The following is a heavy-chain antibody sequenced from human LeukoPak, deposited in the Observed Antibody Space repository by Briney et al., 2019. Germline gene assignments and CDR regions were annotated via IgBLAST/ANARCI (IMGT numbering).Heavy chain of an antibody. Sequence: GGSLRLSCATSGFTFSGSAMHWVRQASGKGLEWVGRIRNKTNNHATAYGESVKGRFTISRDDSKKTAYLQMNSLKTEDTAVYYCTTGLTTETTAADYWGQGTLVTVSS. V-gene: IGHV3-73*01. CDR1: GFTFSGSA. CDR3: TTGLTTETTAADY. J-gene: IGHJ4*02. CDR2: IRNKTNNHAT. D-gene: IGHD4-17*01.